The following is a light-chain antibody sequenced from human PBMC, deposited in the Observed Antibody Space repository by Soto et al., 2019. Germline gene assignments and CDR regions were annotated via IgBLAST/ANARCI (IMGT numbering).Light chain of an antibody. CDR1: SSDLGGYNY. CDR3: SSYTINSTLI. Sequence: QSALTQPASVSGSPGQSITISCTGTSSDLGGYNYVSWYQHHPGKAPKLMIYEVSHRPSGVSDRFSGSKSGNTASLTISGLRAEDEAEYYCSSYTINSTLIFGGGTKLTVL. J-gene: IGLJ2*01. V-gene: IGLV2-14*01. CDR2: EVS.